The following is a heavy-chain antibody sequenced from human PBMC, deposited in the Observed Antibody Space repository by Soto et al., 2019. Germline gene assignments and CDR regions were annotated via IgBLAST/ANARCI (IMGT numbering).Heavy chain of an antibody. J-gene: IGHJ6*02. CDR1: GDSVTSGSHY. V-gene: IGHV4-30-4*01. D-gene: IGHD6-19*01. CDR2: TYYSGST. CDR3: ARDRAVAGLRDV. Sequence: PSETLSLTCTVSGDSVTSGSHYWSWIRQPPGKGLEWIGYTYYSGSTYYNPSLKSRVTISVDTSKNQFSLKLSSVTAADTAVYYCARDRAVAGLRDVWGQGTTVTVSS.